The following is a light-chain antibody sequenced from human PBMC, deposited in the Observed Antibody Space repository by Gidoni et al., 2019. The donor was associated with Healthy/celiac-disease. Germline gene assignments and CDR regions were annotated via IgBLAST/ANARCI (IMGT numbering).Light chain of an antibody. CDR2: DTS. Sequence: QAVVTQEPSLTVSPGGKVTLTCGSSTGSVTSGHYPDCFQQKPCQAPRTLIYDTSNKHSWTPARFSGSLLGGKAALTRSGAQPEDEAEYYCLLPYSGAEVFGGGTKLTVL. J-gene: IGLJ2*01. CDR1: TGSVTSGHY. CDR3: LLPYSGAEV. V-gene: IGLV7-46*01.